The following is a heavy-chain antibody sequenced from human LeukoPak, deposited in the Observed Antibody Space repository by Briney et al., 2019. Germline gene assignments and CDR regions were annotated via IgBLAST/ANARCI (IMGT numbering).Heavy chain of an antibody. D-gene: IGHD6-6*01. V-gene: IGHV4-59*08. Sequence: PSETLSLTCSVSGGSVSSYYWSWIRQPPGKGLEWMGDVYYTGSTNYNPSLKSRVTMFEDKSKNQFSLRLYSVTVADTAVYYCARHFAYSSSSYFDYWGQGSLVTVSS. CDR2: VYYTGST. CDR3: ARHFAYSSSSYFDY. J-gene: IGHJ4*02. CDR1: GGSVSSYY.